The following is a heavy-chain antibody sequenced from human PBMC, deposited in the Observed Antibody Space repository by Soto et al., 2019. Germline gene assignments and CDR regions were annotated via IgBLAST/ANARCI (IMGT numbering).Heavy chain of an antibody. D-gene: IGHD2-15*01. CDR1: GFTFSSYA. CDR3: ARSPVVGSDMGFDS. V-gene: IGHV3-23*01. CDR2: ISGSGGNT. J-gene: IGHJ4*02. Sequence: PGGSLRLSCAASGFTFSSYAMSWVRQAPGKGLEWVSAISGSGGNTYYSDSVKGRFTISRDNSKTSLFLQMSSLGAEDAAVYYCARSPVVGSDMGFDSWGQGTQVTVSS.